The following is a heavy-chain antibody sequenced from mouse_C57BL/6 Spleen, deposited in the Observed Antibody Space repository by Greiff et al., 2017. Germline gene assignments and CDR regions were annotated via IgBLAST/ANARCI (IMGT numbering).Heavy chain of an antibody. D-gene: IGHD1-1*01. J-gene: IGHJ1*03. CDR3: AREGRGSRRYFDV. Sequence: EVMLVESGGGLVKPGGSLKLSCAASGFTFSDYGMHWVRQAPEKGLEWVAYISSGSSTIYYADTVKGRFTISRDNAKNTLFLHMTSLRSEDTAKYYCAREGRGSRRYFDVWGTGTTVTVSS. CDR2: ISSGSSTI. CDR1: GFTFSDYG. V-gene: IGHV5-17*01.